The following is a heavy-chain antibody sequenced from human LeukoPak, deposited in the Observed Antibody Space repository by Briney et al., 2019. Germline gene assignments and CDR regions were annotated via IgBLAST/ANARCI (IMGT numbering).Heavy chain of an antibody. J-gene: IGHJ1*01. CDR3: ARAHRGTSGSYLSFQH. CDR2: ISYDGSNK. CDR1: GFTFSSYA. Sequence: PGGSLRLSCAASGFTFSSYAMHWVRQAPGKGLEWVAVISYDGSNKYYADSVKGRFTISRDNSKNTLYLQMNSLRAEDTAVYYCARAHRGTSGSYLSFQHWGQGTLVTVSS. V-gene: IGHV3-30-3*01. D-gene: IGHD1-26*01.